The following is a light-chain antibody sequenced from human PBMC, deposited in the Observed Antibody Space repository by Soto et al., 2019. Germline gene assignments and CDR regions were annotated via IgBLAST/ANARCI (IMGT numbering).Light chain of an antibody. CDR2: EGS. Sequence: QSALTQPASVSGSPGQSITISCTGTSSDVGSYNLVSWYQQHPGKAPKLMIYEGSKRPSGVSNRFSVSKSVNTASLTISGLQAEDEAEYYCCSYAGSSTLVFGGGTKITVL. J-gene: IGLJ3*02. CDR1: SSDVGSYNL. CDR3: CSYAGSSTLV. V-gene: IGLV2-23*01.